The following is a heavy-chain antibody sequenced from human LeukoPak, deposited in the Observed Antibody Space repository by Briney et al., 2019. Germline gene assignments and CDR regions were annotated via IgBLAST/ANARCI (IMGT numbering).Heavy chain of an antibody. Sequence: GGSLRLSCAASGFTFSSYSMNWVRQAPGKGLEWVSSISSSSSYIYYADSVKGRFTISRDNAKNSLYLQMKSLRAEDTALYFCVQGPYLDYWGQGSLVTVSS. D-gene: IGHD2-21*01. V-gene: IGHV3-21*01. CDR2: ISSSSSYI. CDR1: GFTFSSYS. J-gene: IGHJ4*02. CDR3: VQGPYLDY.